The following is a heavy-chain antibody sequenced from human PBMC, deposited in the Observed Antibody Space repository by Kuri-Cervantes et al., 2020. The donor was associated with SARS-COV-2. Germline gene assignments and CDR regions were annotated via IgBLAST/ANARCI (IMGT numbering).Heavy chain of an antibody. CDR3: ARVMYGDYPGHHDTFDV. D-gene: IGHD4-17*01. CDR1: GFTFDSYS. CDR2: ITGGGAYI. V-gene: IGHV3-21*01. Sequence: GGSLRLSCAASGFTFDSYSMTWVRQAPGKGLEWVSSITGGGAYISYADSVKGRFTISRDNARNSLHLQMNSLRVDDTAVYYCARVMYGDYPGHHDTFDVWGQGTMVTVSS. J-gene: IGHJ3*01.